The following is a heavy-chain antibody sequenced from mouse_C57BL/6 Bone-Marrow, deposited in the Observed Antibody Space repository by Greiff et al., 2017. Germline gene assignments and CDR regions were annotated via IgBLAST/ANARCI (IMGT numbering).Heavy chain of an antibody. D-gene: IGHD3-2*02. CDR2: IDPSDSYT. CDR1: GYTFTSYW. J-gene: IGHJ3*01. V-gene: IGHV1-69*01. Sequence: QVQLQQPGAELVMPGASVKLSCKASGYTFTSYWMHWVKQRTGQGLEWIGEIDPSDSYTNYNQKFKGKSTLTVDKSSSTAYMQLSSLASEDSAVYYCARSDSSGYPALFAYWGQGTLVTVSA. CDR3: ARSDSSGYPALFAY.